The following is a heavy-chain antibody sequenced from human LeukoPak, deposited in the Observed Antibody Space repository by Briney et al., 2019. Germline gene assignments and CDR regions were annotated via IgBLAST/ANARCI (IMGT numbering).Heavy chain of an antibody. J-gene: IGHJ4*02. CDR1: GFSFYTYG. Sequence: GGSLRLSCAASGFSFYTYGMDWVRQAPGKGLEWVAAIWYDGSTKYYADSVKGRFTISRDNSKYTLYLQMNSLRAEDTAVYYCAKNARSITMIVVRNDYWGQGTLVTVSS. CDR2: IWYDGSTK. D-gene: IGHD3-22*01. V-gene: IGHV3-33*06. CDR3: AKNARSITMIVVRNDY.